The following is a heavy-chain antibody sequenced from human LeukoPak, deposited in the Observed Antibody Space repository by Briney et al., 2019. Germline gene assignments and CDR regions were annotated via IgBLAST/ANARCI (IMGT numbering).Heavy chain of an antibody. D-gene: IGHD1-1*01. J-gene: IGHJ6*03. V-gene: IGHV4-59*01. CDR3: ARGRVSSSTWYSTYYYYFYMDV. CDR1: GGSISSYY. CDR2: IYYSGST. Sequence: SETLSLTCTVSGGSISSYYWSWIRQPPGKGLEWIGYIYYSGSTNFNPSLKSRVTISVETSKNQFSLKRSSVTAADTAVYFCARGRVSSSTWYSTYYYYFYMDVWGKGTTVTVSS.